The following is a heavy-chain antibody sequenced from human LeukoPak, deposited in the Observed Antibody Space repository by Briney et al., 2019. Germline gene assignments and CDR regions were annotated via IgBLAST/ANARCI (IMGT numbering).Heavy chain of an antibody. J-gene: IGHJ6*02. V-gene: IGHV1-3*01. CDR2: INAGNGNT. Sequence: ASVKVSCKASGYTSTSYAMHWVRQAPGQRLEWMGWINAGNGNTKYSQKFQGRVTITRDTSASTAYMELSSLRSEDTAVYYCARSTGLRHYDILTGYPPVGMDVWGQGTTVTVPS. CDR1: GYTSTSYA. D-gene: IGHD3-9*01. CDR3: ARSTGLRHYDILTGYPPVGMDV.